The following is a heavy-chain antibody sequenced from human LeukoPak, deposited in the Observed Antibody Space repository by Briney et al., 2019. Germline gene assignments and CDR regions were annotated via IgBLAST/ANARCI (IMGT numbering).Heavy chain of an antibody. Sequence: PSETLSLTCTVSGYSISSGYYWGWIRQPPGKGLEWIGNIYHSGNTYYNPSLKSRVTVSMDTSKNQFSLKLNSVTAADTAFYYCARAYSSSWYWNWFDPWGQGTLVTVSS. D-gene: IGHD6-13*01. CDR1: GYSISSGYY. CDR2: IYHSGNT. CDR3: ARAYSSSWYWNWFDP. J-gene: IGHJ5*02. V-gene: IGHV4-38-2*02.